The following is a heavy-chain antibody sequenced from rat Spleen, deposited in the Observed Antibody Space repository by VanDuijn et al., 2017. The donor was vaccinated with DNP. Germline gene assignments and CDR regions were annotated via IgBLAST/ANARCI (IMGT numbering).Heavy chain of an antibody. CDR2: ISYDGFRT. J-gene: IGHJ4*01. V-gene: IGHV5-19*01. CDR1: GFTFSNYG. Sequence: EVQLVESGGGLVQPGRSLKVSCAASGFTFSNYGMHWIRQAPTKGLEWVATISYDGFRTYHRDSVKGRFTISRDNSKSTLYLQMDSLRSEDTATYYCTTFEGTNAWGQGTSVTVSS. D-gene: IGHD1-11*01. CDR3: TTFEGTNA.